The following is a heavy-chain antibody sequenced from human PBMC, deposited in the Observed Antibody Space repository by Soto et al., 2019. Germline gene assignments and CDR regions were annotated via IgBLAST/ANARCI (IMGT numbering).Heavy chain of an antibody. CDR2: IYESGSI. J-gene: IGHJ6*02. V-gene: IGHV4-59*01. Sequence: NPSETLSLTCTVSGDSISGYYWSCIRQPPGKGLEWIGYIYESGSINYKPSLKSRVTMSIDTSKNQFSLKLISVTAADTAVYYCARSGRSGYYYYYGMDVWGQGTTVTVSS. CDR1: GDSISGYY. D-gene: IGHD3-22*01. CDR3: ARSGRSGYYYYYGMDV.